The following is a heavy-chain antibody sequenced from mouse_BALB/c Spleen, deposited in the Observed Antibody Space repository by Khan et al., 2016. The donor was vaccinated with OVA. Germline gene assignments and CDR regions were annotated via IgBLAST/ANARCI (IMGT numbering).Heavy chain of an antibody. CDR3: ARGLVDV. V-gene: IGHV1-26*01. J-gene: IGHJ1*01. CDR2: INPDNGDT. Sequence: EVQLQQSGPELVKPGASVKVSCKASGYTFTDYYMKWMKQSHGKSLEWIGDINPDNGDTFYNQKFKGKATLTVDKSSSTAYTQLNSLTSEDSAVYDCARGLVDVWGAGTTVTVSS. CDR1: GYTFTDYY.